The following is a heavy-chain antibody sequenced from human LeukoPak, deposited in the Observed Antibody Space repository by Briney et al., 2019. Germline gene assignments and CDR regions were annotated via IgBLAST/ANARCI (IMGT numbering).Heavy chain of an antibody. CDR3: ARERGSSGYYYYYYGMDV. D-gene: IGHD3-22*01. V-gene: IGHV1-2*02. CDR1: GYPFTGYY. CDR2: INPNSGFT. Sequence: ASVKVSCKASGYPFTGYYLHWVRQAPGQGLEWMGWINPNSGFTNYAQKLQGRVTMTTDTSTSTAYMELRSLRSDDTAVYYCARERGSSGYYYYYYGMDVWGQGTTVTVSS. J-gene: IGHJ6*02.